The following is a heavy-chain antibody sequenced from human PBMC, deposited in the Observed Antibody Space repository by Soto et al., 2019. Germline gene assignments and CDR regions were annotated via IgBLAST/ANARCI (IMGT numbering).Heavy chain of an antibody. Sequence: EVQLVESGGGLVQPGGSLRLSCVASGFTFSSNSMNWVRQAPGKGLEWVAHISTSGATRYYADSVKGRFTISRDNAKTSLYLQMDSLRNEDTAVYYCARFFGSGFDYWGQGTLVTVSS. CDR1: GFTFSSNS. CDR2: ISTSGATR. V-gene: IGHV3-48*02. D-gene: IGHD6-19*01. J-gene: IGHJ4*02. CDR3: ARFFGSGFDY.